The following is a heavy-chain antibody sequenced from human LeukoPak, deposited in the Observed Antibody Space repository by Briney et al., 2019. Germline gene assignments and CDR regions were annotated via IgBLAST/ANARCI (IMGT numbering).Heavy chain of an antibody. CDR2: IYSNGGT. V-gene: IGHV4-4*07. D-gene: IGHD2-2*01. CDR1: GASISNYD. J-gene: IGHJ5*02. CDR3: ARDEGTSSNP. Sequence: SETLSLTCSVSGASISNYDWSWMRQPAGKGLEWIGHIYSNGGTNYNPSLKSRVTMSLDTSKNQFSLKLTSVTAADTAVYYCARDEGTSSNPWSPGTLVTVSS.